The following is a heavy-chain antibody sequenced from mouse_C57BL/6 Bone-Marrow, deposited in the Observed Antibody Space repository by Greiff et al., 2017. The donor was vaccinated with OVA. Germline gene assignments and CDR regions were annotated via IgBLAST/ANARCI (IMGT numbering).Heavy chain of an antibody. CDR1: GYTFTDYN. CDR2: INPNNGGT. V-gene: IGHV1-18*01. CDR3: ARSNYSWYFDV. J-gene: IGHJ1*03. Sequence: VQLKESGPELVKPGASVKIPCKASGYTFTDYNMDWVKQSHGKSLEWIGDINPNNGGTIYNQKFKGKATLTVDKSSSTAYMERRSLTSEDTAVYYCARSNYSWYFDVWGTGTTVTVSS. D-gene: IGHD2-5*01.